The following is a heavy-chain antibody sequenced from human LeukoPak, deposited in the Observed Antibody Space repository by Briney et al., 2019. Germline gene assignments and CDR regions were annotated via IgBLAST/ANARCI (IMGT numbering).Heavy chain of an antibody. Sequence: GGSLRLSCEASGFTVSSNYMSWVRQAPGKGLEWVSVIYSGGSTYCADSVKGRFTISRDNSKNTLYLQMNSLRAEDTAVYYCARGTAGAVAGVGYFDYWGQGTLVTVSS. CDR2: IYSGGST. V-gene: IGHV3-53*01. CDR3: ARGTAGAVAGVGYFDY. J-gene: IGHJ4*02. CDR1: GFTVSSNY. D-gene: IGHD6-19*01.